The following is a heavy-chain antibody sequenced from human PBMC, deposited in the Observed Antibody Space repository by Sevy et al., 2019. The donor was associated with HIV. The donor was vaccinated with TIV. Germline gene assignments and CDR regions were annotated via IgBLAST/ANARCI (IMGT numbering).Heavy chain of an antibody. Sequence: GGSLRLSCVASGFTFSSFGMHWVRQAPGKGLEWLGVIWYAGSQKNYGDSAKGRFTISRDNSRHTVYLQMNSLRVDDTAVYYCARESVEGSYRLIYFDYWGQGALVTVSS. J-gene: IGHJ4*02. CDR3: ARESVEGSYRLIYFDY. CDR1: GFTFSSFG. CDR2: IWYAGSQK. D-gene: IGHD3-16*02. V-gene: IGHV3-33*01.